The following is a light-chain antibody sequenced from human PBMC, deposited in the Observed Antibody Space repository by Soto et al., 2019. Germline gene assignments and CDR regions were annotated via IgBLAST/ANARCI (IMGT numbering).Light chain of an antibody. CDR3: SSYTSGSTL. J-gene: IGLJ2*01. CDR2: EVS. CDR1: SSDVGGYNF. Sequence: QSALTQPASVSGSPGQSITISCTGTSSDVGGYNFVSWYQQHPGKAPKLMIYEVSNRPSGTSNRFSGSKSGNTASLTISGLQAEDEADYYCSSYTSGSTLFGGGTKLTVL. V-gene: IGLV2-14*01.